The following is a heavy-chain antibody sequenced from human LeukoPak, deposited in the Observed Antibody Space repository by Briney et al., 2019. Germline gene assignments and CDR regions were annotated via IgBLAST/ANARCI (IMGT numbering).Heavy chain of an antibody. CDR2: ISCSCGHT. V-gene: IGHV3-23*01. Sequence: GGSLRLSCAASGFTFSSYAVSCVRQAPGKGLECVSAISCSCGHTFYADSVKRRYTIYRDNSKNTLYLQVNSLSPGDTAVYYCAKDRRQQLVRGLDYWGQGTLVTVSS. D-gene: IGHD6-13*01. CDR3: AKDRRQQLVRGLDY. J-gene: IGHJ4*02. CDR1: GFTFSSYA.